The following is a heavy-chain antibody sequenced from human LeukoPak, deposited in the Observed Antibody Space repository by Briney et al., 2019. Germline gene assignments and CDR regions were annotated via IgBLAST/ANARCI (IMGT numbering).Heavy chain of an antibody. V-gene: IGHV3-48*02. J-gene: IGHJ3*01. D-gene: IGHD3-22*01. CDR1: GFPFSSYN. CDR3: ARDDRFDGSGHYSAFDV. Sequence: GGSLRLSCAASGFPFSSYNMNWVRQAPGKGLEWVSYFSGSGRTIDYADSVKGRFTISRDNAKNSLFLQMNSLRDEDTAVYYCARDDRFDGSGHYSAFDVWGQGTMVTVFS. CDR2: FSGSGRTI.